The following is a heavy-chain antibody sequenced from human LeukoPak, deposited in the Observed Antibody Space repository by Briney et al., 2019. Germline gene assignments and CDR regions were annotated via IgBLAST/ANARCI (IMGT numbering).Heavy chain of an antibody. J-gene: IGHJ5*02. CDR2: IIPIFGTA. CDR1: GGTFSSYA. CDR3: ARGRIVVVPAAMSWFDP. Sequence: ASVKVSCKASGGTFSSYAISWVRQAPGQGLEWMGGIIPIFGTANYAQKFQGRVTITADESTSTAYMELSSLRSEDTAVYYCARGRIVVVPAAMSWFDPWGRGTLVTVSS. D-gene: IGHD2-2*01. V-gene: IGHV1-69*13.